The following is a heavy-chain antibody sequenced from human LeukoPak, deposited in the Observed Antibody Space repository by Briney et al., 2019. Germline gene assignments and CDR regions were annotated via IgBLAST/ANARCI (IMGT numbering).Heavy chain of an antibody. V-gene: IGHV3-30*02. CDR1: GFTFSSYA. J-gene: IGHJ4*02. Sequence: GGSLRLSCAASGFTFSSYAMHWVRQGPGKGLEWVAYIAHHGSNKYYADSVKGRFTISRDDSKRTLYLQMNNLRADDTAVYYCAKDGSWSCTDWGQGALVTVSS. CDR2: IAHHGSNK. CDR3: AKDGSWSCTD. D-gene: IGHD2-8*02.